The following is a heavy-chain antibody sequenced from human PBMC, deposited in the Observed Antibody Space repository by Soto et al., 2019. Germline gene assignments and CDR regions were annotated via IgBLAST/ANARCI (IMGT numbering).Heavy chain of an antibody. J-gene: IGHJ4*02. V-gene: IGHV1-69*01. CDR2: IIPIFGST. D-gene: IGHD3-16*01. Sequence: QVQLVQSGAEVKKTGSSVKVSCKASGGVFSSYAFSWVRQAPGQGLEWVGAIIPIFGSTNYAQKFQDRVTIIADDSTSTVYMELSGLRSEDTAVYYCAKDRGTQMHLFVWDIWGQGTLVTVSS. CDR1: GGVFSSYA. CDR3: AKDRGTQMHLFVWDI.